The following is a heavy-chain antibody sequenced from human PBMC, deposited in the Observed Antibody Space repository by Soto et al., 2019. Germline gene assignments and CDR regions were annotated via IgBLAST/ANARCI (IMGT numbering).Heavy chain of an antibody. J-gene: IGHJ4*02. CDR2: ISSSSTYI. V-gene: IGHV3-21*01. CDR1: GFTFGSYS. CDR3: ARPDYYYDSRGYYGY. D-gene: IGHD3-22*01. Sequence: GGSLRLSCAASGFTFGSYSMNWVRQAPGKGLEWVSSISSSSTYIYYADSVKGRFTISRDNAKNSLFLQMNSLRAEDTAVYYCARPDYYYDSRGYYGYWGQGTLVTVSS.